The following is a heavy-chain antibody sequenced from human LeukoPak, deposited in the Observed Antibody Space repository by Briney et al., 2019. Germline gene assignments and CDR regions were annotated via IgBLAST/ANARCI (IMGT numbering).Heavy chain of an antibody. D-gene: IGHD6-19*01. Sequence: PGGSLRLSCSASGFTFSGYTMHWVRQAPGKGLDYVSGISSNGYSTFYADSVKGRFTTSRDNSKNTLYLQMSSLRPEDTAVYYCVNQISGWVYWGQGTLVTVSS. CDR3: VNQISGWVY. CDR2: ISSNGYST. J-gene: IGHJ4*02. CDR1: GFTFSGYT. V-gene: IGHV3-64D*06.